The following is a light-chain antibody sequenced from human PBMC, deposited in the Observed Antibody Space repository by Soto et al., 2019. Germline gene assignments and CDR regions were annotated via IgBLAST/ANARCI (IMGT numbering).Light chain of an antibody. CDR1: QSVSSSY. J-gene: IGKJ1*01. CDR2: GAS. V-gene: IGKV3-20*01. Sequence: EIVLTQSPGTLSLSPGERATLSCRASQSVSSSYIAWYQQKPGQAPRLLIYGASSRATGIPHTFSGSGSGPDFTLTISRPEPEDFAVYYCQQYGSTPWRFGQGTKVEIK. CDR3: QQYGSTPWR.